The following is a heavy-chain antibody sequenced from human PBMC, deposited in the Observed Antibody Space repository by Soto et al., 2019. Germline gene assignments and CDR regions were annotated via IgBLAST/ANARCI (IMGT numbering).Heavy chain of an antibody. CDR1: GFTFSSYS. V-gene: IGHV3-48*01. J-gene: IGHJ4*02. CDR2: ISSSSSTI. D-gene: IGHD6-13*01. Sequence: GGSLRLSCAASGFTFSSYSMNWVRQAPGKGLEWVSYISSSSSTIYYADSVKGRFTISRDNAKNSLYLQMNSLRAEDTAVYYCARGNSPPYIAAAGTFDYWGQGTLVTVSS. CDR3: ARGNSPPYIAAAGTFDY.